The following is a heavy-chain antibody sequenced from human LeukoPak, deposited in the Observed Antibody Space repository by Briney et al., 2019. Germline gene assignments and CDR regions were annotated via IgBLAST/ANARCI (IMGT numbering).Heavy chain of an antibody. CDR1: GYTFTSYA. V-gene: IGHV1-3*03. CDR3: ARDGGGSSSWPNWFDP. D-gene: IGHD6-13*01. CDR2: INAGNGNT. J-gene: IGHJ5*02. Sequence: ASVKVSCKASGYTFTSYAMHWVRQAPGQRLEWMGWINAGNGNTKYSQEFQGRVTITRDTSASTAYMELSSLRPEDTAVYYCARDGGGSSSWPNWFDPWGQGTLVTVSS.